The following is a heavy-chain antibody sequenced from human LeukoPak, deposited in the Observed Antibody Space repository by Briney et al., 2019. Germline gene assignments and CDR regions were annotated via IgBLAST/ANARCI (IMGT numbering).Heavy chain of an antibody. CDR2: VHSSGGVI. CDR1: GYTFTDYY. D-gene: IGHD1-26*01. CDR3: AGSSHQRNWFDP. J-gene: IGHJ5*02. V-gene: IGHV1-46*01. Sequence: ASVKVSCKASGYTFTDYYMHWVRQAPGQGLEWMGIVHSSGGVIKYAQEFQDRLTVTRDTSTSTIYMELSSLRSEDTAVYYCAGSSHQRNWFDPWGQGTLVIVSS.